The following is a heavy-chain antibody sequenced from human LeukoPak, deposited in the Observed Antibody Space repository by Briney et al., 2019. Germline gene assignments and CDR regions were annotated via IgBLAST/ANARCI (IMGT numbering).Heavy chain of an antibody. Sequence: HPGGSLRLSCAASGFTVSSYAVNWGRQAPGKGLERVSGISGSVNRTYYADSVKGRFTISIYNSKNKLYLQMNSLRAEDTAIYYCAKAALYRSGSYYAYYFDFWGQGTLVTVSS. CDR2: ISGSVNRT. D-gene: IGHD3-10*01. V-gene: IGHV3-23*01. CDR3: AKAALYRSGSYYAYYFDF. J-gene: IGHJ4*02. CDR1: GFTVSSYA.